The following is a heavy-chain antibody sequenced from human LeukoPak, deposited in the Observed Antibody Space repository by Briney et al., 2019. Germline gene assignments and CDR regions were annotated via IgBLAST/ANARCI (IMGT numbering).Heavy chain of an antibody. CDR3: ASIPDYGGNSGGADY. Sequence: GGSLRLSCAASGFTFNTFNMNWVRQAPGKGLEWVSSISSSSSYIYYADSVKGRFTISRDNAKNSLYLQMNSLRAEDTAVYYCASIPDYGGNSGGADYWGQGTLVTVSS. D-gene: IGHD4-23*01. CDR2: ISSSSSYI. V-gene: IGHV3-21*01. CDR1: GFTFNTFN. J-gene: IGHJ4*02.